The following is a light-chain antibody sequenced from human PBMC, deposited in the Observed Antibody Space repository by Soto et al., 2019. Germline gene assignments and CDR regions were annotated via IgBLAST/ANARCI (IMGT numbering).Light chain of an antibody. J-gene: IGKJ1*01. V-gene: IGKV1-39*01. CDR3: QQGYRSRWT. CDR1: QNIRSY. CDR2: ATS. Sequence: DIQMTQSPSSLSASVGDRVTITCRASQNIRSYLNWYHQKPGQAPQLLIYATSSLLTGVPSRFSASGSGTDFSLVISDLQPEDSATYYCQQGYRSRWTSGRGTKVEI.